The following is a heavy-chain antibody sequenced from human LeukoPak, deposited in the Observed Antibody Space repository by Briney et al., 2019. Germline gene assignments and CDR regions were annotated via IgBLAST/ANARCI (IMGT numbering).Heavy chain of an antibody. J-gene: IGHJ4*02. CDR1: GFTFTSFA. CDR3: AKGALERCTGVKCYPFDY. CDR2: IVANGDT. D-gene: IGHD2-8*02. V-gene: IGHV3-23*01. Sequence: GGSLRLSCAASGFTFTSFAMNWVRQAPGKGLDWVSSIVANGDTYYADSVKGRFTISRDNSQNTLSLQMNSLRGEDTAVYYCAKGALERCTGVKCYPFDYWGQGTLVAVSS.